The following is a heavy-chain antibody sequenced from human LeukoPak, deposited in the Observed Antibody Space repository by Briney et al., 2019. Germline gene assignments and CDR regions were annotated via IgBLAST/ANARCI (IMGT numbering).Heavy chain of an antibody. CDR3: ARDMAAAYNWFDS. D-gene: IGHD6-13*01. V-gene: IGHV4-30-4*08. CDR1: GGSISSGDYY. CDR2: IYYSGST. Sequence: PSETLSLTCTVSGGSISSGDYYWSWIRQPPGKGLEWIGYIYYSGSTYYNPSLKSRVTISVDTSKNQFSLKLSSVTAADTAVYYCARDMAAAYNWFDSWGQGTLVTVSS. J-gene: IGHJ5*01.